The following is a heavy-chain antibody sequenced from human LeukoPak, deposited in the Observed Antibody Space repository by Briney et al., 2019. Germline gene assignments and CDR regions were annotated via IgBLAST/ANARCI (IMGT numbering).Heavy chain of an antibody. Sequence: ASVKVSCKXSGYTFTGYYMHWVRQAPGQGLEWMGRINPNSGGTNYAQKFQGRVTMTRDTSISTAYMELSRLRSDDTAVYYCARDSYYYDSSGITKIFDYWGQGTLVTVSS. D-gene: IGHD3-22*01. V-gene: IGHV1-2*06. J-gene: IGHJ4*02. CDR2: INPNSGGT. CDR3: ARDSYYYDSSGITKIFDY. CDR1: GYTFTGYY.